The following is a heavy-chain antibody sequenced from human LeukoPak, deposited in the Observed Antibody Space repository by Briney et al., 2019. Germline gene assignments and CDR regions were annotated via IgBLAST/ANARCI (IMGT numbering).Heavy chain of an antibody. V-gene: IGHV4-30-4*01. CDR1: GGSISSGDYY. CDR3: AKNVRWSTFDY. J-gene: IGHJ4*02. Sequence: SETLSLTCTVSGGSISSGDYYWSWIRQPPGKGLEWIGYIYYSGSTYYNPSLKSRVTISVDTSKNQFSLKLSSVTAADTAVYYCAKNVRWSTFDYWGQGTLVTVSS. D-gene: IGHD4-17*01. CDR2: IYYSGST.